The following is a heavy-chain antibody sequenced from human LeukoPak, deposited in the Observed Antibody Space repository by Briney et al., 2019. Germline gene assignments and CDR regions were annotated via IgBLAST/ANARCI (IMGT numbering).Heavy chain of an antibody. CDR1: GFTFSSHG. D-gene: IGHD6-13*01. V-gene: IGHV3-23*01. CDR3: AKDSSSSWYGYYMDV. CDR2: ISPNGVIT. Sequence: GGTLRLSCAASGFTFSSHGMNWVRQAPGKGLEWVSGISPNGVITYYADSVKGRFTISRDNSKNTLYLQMNSLRAEDTAVYYCAKDSSSSWYGYYMDVWGKGTTVTISS. J-gene: IGHJ6*03.